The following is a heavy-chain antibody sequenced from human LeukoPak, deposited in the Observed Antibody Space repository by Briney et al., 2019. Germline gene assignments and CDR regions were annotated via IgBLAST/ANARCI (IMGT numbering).Heavy chain of an antibody. CDR2: ISSSSSYI. CDR1: GFTFNRYS. Sequence: GGSLRLSCAASGFTFNRYSMNWVRQAPGKGLEWVSSISSSSSYIYYADSVKGRFTISRDNAKNSLYLQMNSLRAEDTAVYYCARNYYDSSGDAFDIWGQGTMVTVSS. D-gene: IGHD3-22*01. V-gene: IGHV3-21*01. CDR3: ARNYYDSSGDAFDI. J-gene: IGHJ3*02.